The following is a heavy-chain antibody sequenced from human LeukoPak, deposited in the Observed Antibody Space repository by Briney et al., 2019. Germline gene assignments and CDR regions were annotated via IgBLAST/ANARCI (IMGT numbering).Heavy chain of an antibody. CDR2: ISTGSGTI. Sequence: GGSLRLSCTASGFTFSSYSMTWFRQAPGKGLQWVSYISTGSGTIYYADAVKGRFAISRDNAKNSLFLQMNSLGAEDTAVYYCARGLDPWGPGTLVTVSS. CDR3: ARGLDP. CDR1: GFTFSSYS. J-gene: IGHJ5*02. V-gene: IGHV3-48*01.